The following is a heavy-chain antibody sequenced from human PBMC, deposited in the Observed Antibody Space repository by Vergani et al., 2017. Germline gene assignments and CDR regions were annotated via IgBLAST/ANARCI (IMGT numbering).Heavy chain of an antibody. CDR3: ARDFLTRVTTLDYYYMGV. CDR1: GFPFSDYG. Sequence: QVQLVESAGGEVQPGRSLRLSCSAAGFPFSDYGVHWVRQAPGKGLEWVSVISYDGNKKNYADSVKGRFTISRDNSKNTLYLEMNALRAEDTAVYYCARDFLTRVTTLDYYYMGVWGKGTTVTVSS. J-gene: IGHJ6*03. CDR2: ISYDGNKK. D-gene: IGHD1-1*01. V-gene: IGHV3-30*03.